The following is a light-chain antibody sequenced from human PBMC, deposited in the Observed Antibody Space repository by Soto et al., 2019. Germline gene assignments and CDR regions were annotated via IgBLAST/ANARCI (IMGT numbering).Light chain of an antibody. CDR2: DVT. Sequence: QAVVTQPPSASGSPGQSVTISCTGTSSDVGGYNFVSWYQQHPGKAPKLMIYDVTERPSGVPDRFSVSKSGNTASLTVSGLQCEDEADYYCASYAGSNIPVLFGGGTQLTV. V-gene: IGLV2-8*01. CDR1: SSDVGGYNF. J-gene: IGLJ2*01. CDR3: ASYAGSNIPVL.